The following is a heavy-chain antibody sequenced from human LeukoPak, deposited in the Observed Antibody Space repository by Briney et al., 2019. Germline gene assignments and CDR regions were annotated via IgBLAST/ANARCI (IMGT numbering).Heavy chain of an antibody. V-gene: IGHV4-30-4*01. CDR2: IYYSGST. CDR3: ARAFDDSSGYPQDI. J-gene: IGHJ3*02. D-gene: IGHD3-22*01. Sequence: PSQTLSLTCTVSGGSISSGDYSWSWIRQPPGKGLEWIGYIYYSGSTYYNPSLKSRVTISVDTSKNQFSLKLSSVTAADTAVYYCARAFDDSSGYPQDIWGQGTMVTVSS. CDR1: GGSISSGDYS.